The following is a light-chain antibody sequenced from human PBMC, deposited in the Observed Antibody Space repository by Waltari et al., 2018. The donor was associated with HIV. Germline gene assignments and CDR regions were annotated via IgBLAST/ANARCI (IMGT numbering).Light chain of an antibody. CDR3: CSYAGGYTLM. Sequence: QSALTQPRSVSGSPGQSVTISCTGTRSDVGGYGFVSWYQHLPGKTPKVNSDHDKPRPSGIPARFAGSKSDNTASLTITGLRAEDEADYLCCSYAGGYTLMFGGGTQLTVL. CDR1: RSDVGGYGF. CDR2: HDK. V-gene: IGLV2-11*01. J-gene: IGLJ3*02.